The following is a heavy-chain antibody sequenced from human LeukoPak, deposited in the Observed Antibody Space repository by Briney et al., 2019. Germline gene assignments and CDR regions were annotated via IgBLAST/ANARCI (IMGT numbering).Heavy chain of an antibody. CDR2: IYHSGST. Sequence: SETLSLTCTVSGYSISSGYYWGWIRQPPGKGLEWIGSIYHSGSTYYNPSLKSRVTISVDTSKNQFSLKLSSVTAADTAVYYCARRFRFFSVADYWGQGTLVTVSS. V-gene: IGHV4-38-2*02. CDR1: GYSISSGYY. CDR3: ARRFRFFSVADY. J-gene: IGHJ4*02. D-gene: IGHD6-19*01.